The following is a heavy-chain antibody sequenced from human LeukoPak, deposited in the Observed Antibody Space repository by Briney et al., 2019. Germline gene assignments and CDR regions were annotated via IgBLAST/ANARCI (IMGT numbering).Heavy chain of an antibody. J-gene: IGHJ5*02. Sequence: SETLSLTCTVSGGSISSYYWSWIRQPPGKGLEWIGYIYDSGSTNYNPSLKSRVTITVNTSKNQFSLKLSSVTAADTAVYYCERRAAAGGGWFDPWGQGTLVTVSS. D-gene: IGHD6-13*01. CDR1: GGSISSYY. CDR3: ERRAAAGGGWFDP. CDR2: IYDSGST. V-gene: IGHV4-59*08.